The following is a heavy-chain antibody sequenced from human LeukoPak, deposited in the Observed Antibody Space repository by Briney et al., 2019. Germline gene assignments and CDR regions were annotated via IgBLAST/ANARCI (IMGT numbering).Heavy chain of an antibody. D-gene: IGHD3-16*01. CDR2: IKQGGSEK. Sequence: GGSLRLSCAASGFTISGHWMTWVRQAPGKGLEWVANIKQGGSEKTYVDSVKGRFTISRDNAKNSIYLQMNSLRVEDTAIYYCARDGGTDWYDPWGQGTLVSVSS. CDR1: GFTISGHW. V-gene: IGHV3-7*01. CDR3: ARDGGTDWYDP. J-gene: IGHJ5*02.